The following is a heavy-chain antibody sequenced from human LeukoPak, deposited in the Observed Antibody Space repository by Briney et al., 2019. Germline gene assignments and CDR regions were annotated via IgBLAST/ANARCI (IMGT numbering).Heavy chain of an antibody. CDR1: GYTFIDYY. V-gene: IGHV1-2*06. CDR2: INPSSGGT. J-gene: IGHJ4*02. D-gene: IGHD3-22*01. Sequence: ASVKVSRKASGYTFIDYYMHWVRQAPGQGLEWMGRINPSSGGTNYAQKFQGRVTMTRDTSISTAYMELSRLRSDDTAVYYCERDDNSGYYSGLWGERTLVTVSS. CDR3: ERDDNSGYYSGL.